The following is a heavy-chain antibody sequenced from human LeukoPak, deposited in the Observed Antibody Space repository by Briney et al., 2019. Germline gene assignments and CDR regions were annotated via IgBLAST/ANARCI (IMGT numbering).Heavy chain of an antibody. CDR1: GFPFSSYW. V-gene: IGHV3-7*03. CDR3: ATQGTTLDY. Sequence: PGGSLRLSCVASGFPFSSYWMTWVRQAPGKGLEWVANMNQDGSEEHYGDSVKGRFTISRDNAKNSLYLQMISLRVEDTAVYYCATQGTTLDYWGQGTLVIVSS. D-gene: IGHD1-14*01. CDR2: MNQDGSEE. J-gene: IGHJ4*02.